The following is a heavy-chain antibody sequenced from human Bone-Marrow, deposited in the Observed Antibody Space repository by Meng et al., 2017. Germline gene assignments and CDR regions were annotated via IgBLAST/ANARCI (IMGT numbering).Heavy chain of an antibody. CDR3: ARRPAGWPDIDY. V-gene: IGHV3-23*04. D-gene: IGHD6-19*01. CDR1: GFTFSSYA. J-gene: IGHJ4*02. CDR2: ISGSGGST. Sequence: EVQLVGVGGGLVQPGGSLRLSCAASGFTFSSYAMSWVRQAPGKGLEWVSAISGSGGSTYYADSVKGRFTISRDNSKNTLYLQMNSLRAEDTAVYYCARRPAGWPDIDYWGQGTLVTGSS.